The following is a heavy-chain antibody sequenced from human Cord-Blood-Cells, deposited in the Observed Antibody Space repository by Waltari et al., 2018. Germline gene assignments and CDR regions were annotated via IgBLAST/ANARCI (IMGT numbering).Heavy chain of an antibody. J-gene: IGHJ4*02. V-gene: IGHV1-2*04. CDR3: ARGIAAAGRDYYFDY. CDR2: INPNSGGT. CDR1: GYTFTGYY. Sequence: QVQLVQSGAEVKKPGAPVKVSCKASGYTFTGYYMHWVRQAPGQGLEWMGWINPNSGGTNYAQKFQGWVTMTRDTSISTAYMELSRLRSDDTAVYYCARGIAAAGRDYYFDYWGQGTLVTVSS. D-gene: IGHD6-13*01.